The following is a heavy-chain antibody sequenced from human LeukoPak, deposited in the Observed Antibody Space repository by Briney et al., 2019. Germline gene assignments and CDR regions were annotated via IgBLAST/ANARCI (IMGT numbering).Heavy chain of an antibody. Sequence: SETLSLTCTVSGGSISSGGYYWSWIRQPPGKGLEWIGSIYHSGSTYYNPSLKSRVTISVDTSKNQFSLKLSSVTAADTAVYYCATYSSGWYYFDYWGQGTLVTVSS. CDR3: ATYSSGWYYFDY. CDR2: IYHSGST. J-gene: IGHJ4*02. CDR1: GGSISSGGYY. D-gene: IGHD6-19*01. V-gene: IGHV4-39*07.